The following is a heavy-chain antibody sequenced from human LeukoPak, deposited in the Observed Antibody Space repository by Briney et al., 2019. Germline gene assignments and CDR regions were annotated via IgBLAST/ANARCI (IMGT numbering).Heavy chain of an antibody. J-gene: IGHJ6*03. CDR1: GGSISSYY. CDR3: ARAGGLGYYYYYYMDV. D-gene: IGHD3-16*01. V-gene: IGHV4-59*01. Sequence: SETLSLTCTVSGGSISSYYWSWIRQPPGKGLEWIGYIYYSGSTNYNPSLKSRVTISVDTSKNQLSLKLSSVTAADTAVYYCARAGGLGYYYYYYMDVWGKGTTVTVSS. CDR2: IYYSGST.